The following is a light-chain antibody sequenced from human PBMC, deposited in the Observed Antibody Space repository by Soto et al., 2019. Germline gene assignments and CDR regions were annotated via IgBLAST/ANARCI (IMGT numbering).Light chain of an antibody. CDR3: QHYNNNPWT. CDR2: AAF. V-gene: IGKV1-5*01. Sequence: DIQMTQSPSTXXASVGDRVTXXXXASQAVXXWLAWYQQKAGKAPELLTYAAFNVASGVPSRFSGTGSGSEVTLPSSSLQPDDSATHYCQHYNNNPWTFGQGAKVE. J-gene: IGKJ1*01. CDR1: QAVXXW.